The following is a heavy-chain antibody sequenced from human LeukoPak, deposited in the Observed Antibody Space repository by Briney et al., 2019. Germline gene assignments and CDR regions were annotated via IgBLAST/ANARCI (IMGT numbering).Heavy chain of an antibody. CDR1: CGSISSYY. D-gene: IGHD4-17*01. CDR3: ARQDYGDYFSNYYYGMDV. Sequence: PSETLSLTCTVSCGSISSYYWSWIRQPPGKGLEWIGYIYYSGSTNYNPSLKSRVTISVDTSKNQFSLKLSSVTAADTAVYYCARQDYGDYFSNYYYGMDVWGHGTTVTVSS. V-gene: IGHV4-59*01. J-gene: IGHJ6*02. CDR2: IYYSGST.